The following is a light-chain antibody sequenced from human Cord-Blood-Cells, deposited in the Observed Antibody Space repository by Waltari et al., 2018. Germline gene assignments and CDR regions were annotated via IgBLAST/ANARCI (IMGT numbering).Light chain of an antibody. CDR2: DAS. V-gene: IGKV1-33*01. CDR3: QQYDNLPIT. Sequence: DIQMTQSPSSLSASVGDRVTITCQASQDISNYLNWYQQKPGKAPKLLIYDASNLETGVPSRVRGSGSWTDFTFSISSLQPEDIATYYCQQYDNLPITFGQGTRLEIK. J-gene: IGKJ5*01. CDR1: QDISNY.